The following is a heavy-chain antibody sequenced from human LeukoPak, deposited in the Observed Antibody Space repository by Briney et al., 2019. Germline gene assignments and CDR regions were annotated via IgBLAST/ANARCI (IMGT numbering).Heavy chain of an antibody. CDR3: ARGLSSD. CDR1: GGTFSSYA. V-gene: IGHV1-2*02. J-gene: IGHJ4*02. Sequence: ASVKVSCKASGGTFSSYAISWVRQAPGQGLEWMGWINPNSGVTNFAQKFQGRVTMTRDTSISTACMELSRLRSDDTAVYYCARGLSSDWGQGTLVTVSS. CDR2: INPNSGVT.